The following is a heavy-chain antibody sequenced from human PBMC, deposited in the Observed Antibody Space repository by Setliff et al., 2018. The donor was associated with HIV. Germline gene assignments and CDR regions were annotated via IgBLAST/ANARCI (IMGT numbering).Heavy chain of an antibody. J-gene: IGHJ4*02. Sequence: ASVKVSCKASGYTFTNFFLHWVRQAPGQGPEWMGMINPGSGTTTYAQNFQGRVTMTRDTSTSTVYLELRSPRSEDTAVYYCAKDLFRTPTYDSSAYWYYFESWGQGTLVTVSS. D-gene: IGHD3-22*01. V-gene: IGHV1-46*01. CDR2: INPGSGTT. CDR3: AKDLFRTPTYDSSAYWYYFES. CDR1: GYTFTNFF.